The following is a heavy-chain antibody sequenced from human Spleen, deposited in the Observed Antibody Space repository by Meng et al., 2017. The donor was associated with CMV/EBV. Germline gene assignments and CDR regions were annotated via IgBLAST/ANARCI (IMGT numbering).Heavy chain of an antibody. D-gene: IGHD6-13*01. CDR2: IRSKANSYAT. J-gene: IGHJ6*02. Sequence: GESLKISCAASGFTFSGSAMHWVRQASGKGLEWVGRIRSKANSYATAYAASVKGRFTISRDDSKNTAYLQMNSLKTEDTAVYYCMAWYSDGMDVWGQGTTVTVS. CDR1: GFTFSGSA. V-gene: IGHV3-73*01. CDR3: MAWYSDGMDV.